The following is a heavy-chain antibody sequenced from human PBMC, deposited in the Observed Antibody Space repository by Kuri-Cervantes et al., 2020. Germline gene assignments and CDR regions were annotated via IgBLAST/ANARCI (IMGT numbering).Heavy chain of an antibody. CDR3: ARALWFGTLDY. CDR1: GGSVSSGSYY. Sequence: SETLSLTCTVSGGSVSSGSYYWSWIRQHPGKGLEWIGYIYYSGSTYYNPSLKSRVTISVDTSKNQSSLKLSSVTAADTAVYYCARALWFGTLDYWGQGTLVTVSS. CDR2: IYYSGST. J-gene: IGHJ4*02. D-gene: IGHD3-10*01. V-gene: IGHV4-31*03.